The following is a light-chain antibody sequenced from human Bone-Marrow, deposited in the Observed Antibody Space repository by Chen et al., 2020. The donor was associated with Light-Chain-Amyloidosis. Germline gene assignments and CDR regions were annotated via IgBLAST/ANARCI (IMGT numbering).Light chain of an antibody. J-gene: IGKJ5*01. CDR1: QSVSSY. CDR2: DAS. V-gene: IGKV3-11*01. Sequence: EIVLTQTPATLSLSPGERATLSCRASQSVSSYIAWYQQKPGQAPRLLIYDASNRATGIPARFSGSGSGTDLTLTISSLEPEDFAVYYCQPRTFGQGTRLEIK. CDR3: QPRT.